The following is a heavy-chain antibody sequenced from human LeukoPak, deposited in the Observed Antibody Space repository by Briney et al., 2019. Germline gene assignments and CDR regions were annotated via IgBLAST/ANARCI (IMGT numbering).Heavy chain of an antibody. J-gene: IGHJ4*02. Sequence: ASVRVSCKTSGYSFNSYYMNWVRQAPGQGPEWVGKINPAGAYTKYAQKFQGRFTMTRDTSTSTVYMELSNLRSDDTALYYCARDGSSSSIGGYGYWGQGTLVTVSS. D-gene: IGHD6-6*01. V-gene: IGHV1-46*02. CDR1: GYSFNSYY. CDR3: ARDGSSSSIGGYGY. CDR2: INPAGAYT.